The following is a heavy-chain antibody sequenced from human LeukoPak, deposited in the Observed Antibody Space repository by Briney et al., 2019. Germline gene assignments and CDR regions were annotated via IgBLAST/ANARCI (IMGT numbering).Heavy chain of an antibody. Sequence: GESLKISCKGSGYSFSNYWIGWVRQMPGKGLEWMGIIYPGDSDTRYGPSFQGQVTISADKSISTAYLQWSSLKASDTAMYYCARELSSSWSGFDYWGQGTLVTVSS. CDR3: ARELSSSWSGFDY. D-gene: IGHD6-13*01. CDR1: GYSFSNYW. CDR2: IYPGDSDT. V-gene: IGHV5-51*01. J-gene: IGHJ4*02.